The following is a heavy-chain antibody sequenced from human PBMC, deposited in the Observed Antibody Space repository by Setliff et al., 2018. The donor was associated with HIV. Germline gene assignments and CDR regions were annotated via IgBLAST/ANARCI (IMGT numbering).Heavy chain of an antibody. Sequence: SETLSLTCTVSGDSINSGAYYWSWLRQPPGKGLAWIFSIYHSGSTHYTPSLNSRVAFSVDTSKNQFARKLYSVTVADTAFDYCARAESSSWFVATFDIWGQGT. J-gene: IGHJ3*02. V-gene: IGHV4-30-4*01. CDR2: IYHSGST. CDR1: GDSINSGAYY. CDR3: ARAESSSWFVATFDI. D-gene: IGHD6-13*01.